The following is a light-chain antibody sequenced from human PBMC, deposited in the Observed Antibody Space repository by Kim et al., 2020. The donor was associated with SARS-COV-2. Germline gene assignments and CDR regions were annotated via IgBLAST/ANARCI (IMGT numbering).Light chain of an antibody. J-gene: IGKJ5*01. CDR1: QSVSSSY. Sequence: EIVLTQSPGTLSLSPGERATLSCRASQSVSSSYLAWYQQKPGQALRLLIYGAYSRATVIPDRFSGSGSGTDFTLTIIRLETEDFAVYYSQQYGNTPITLGQGRRREIK. CDR3: QQYGNTPIT. CDR2: GAY. V-gene: IGKV3-20*01.